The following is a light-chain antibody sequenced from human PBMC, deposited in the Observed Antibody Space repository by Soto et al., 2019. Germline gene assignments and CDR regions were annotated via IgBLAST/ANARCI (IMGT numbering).Light chain of an antibody. CDR1: QSVSGI. Sequence: EIVMTQSPATLSLSPGERATLSCRASQSVSGIFAWYQQKPGQAPRLLIYGASTRATGIPARFSGSGSGTDFTLTITSLESEDFAVYYCQQYNDSPPFTFGGGTKVEIK. V-gene: IGKV3-15*01. CDR3: QQYNDSPPFT. CDR2: GAS. J-gene: IGKJ4*02.